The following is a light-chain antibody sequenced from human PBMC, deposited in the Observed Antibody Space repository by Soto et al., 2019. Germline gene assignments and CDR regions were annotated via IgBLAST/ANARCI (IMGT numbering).Light chain of an antibody. CDR1: HSFTSDY. V-gene: IGKV3-20*01. CDR2: HAS. Sequence: EIVLTQSPGTLSLSPGERATLSCRASHSFTSDYLAWFQHKPGQPPRLVIYHASTKATGTPARFSGRGSGTDFTLTISSLEPEDFAMYYCQQYGSAPRSFGQGTKVDIK. J-gene: IGKJ1*01. CDR3: QQYGSAPRS.